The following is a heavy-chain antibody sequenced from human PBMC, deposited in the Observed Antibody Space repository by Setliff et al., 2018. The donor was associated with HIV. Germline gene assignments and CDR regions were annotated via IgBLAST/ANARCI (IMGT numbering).Heavy chain of an antibody. V-gene: IGHV7-4-1*02. CDR2: INTNTGNP. Sequence: KVSCKASGYTFTNYIMNWVRQAPGQGLEWMGWINTNTGNPTYAQGFTGRFVFSLDTSVSTAYLQISSLKAEDTAVYYCARVGCSSTTCPWAWYFDLWGRGTLVTV. D-gene: IGHD2-2*01. J-gene: IGHJ2*01. CDR3: ARVGCSSTTCPWAWYFDL. CDR1: GYTFTNYI.